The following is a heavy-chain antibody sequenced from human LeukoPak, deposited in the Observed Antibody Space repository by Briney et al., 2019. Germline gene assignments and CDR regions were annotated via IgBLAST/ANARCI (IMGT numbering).Heavy chain of an antibody. CDR2: ISYDGSNK. CDR1: GFTFSSYG. V-gene: IGHV3-30*18. CDR3: AKDQLRKWSPFDP. D-gene: IGHD2-15*01. Sequence: GSLRLSCAASGFTFSSYGMHWVRQAPGKGLEWVAVISYDGSNKYYADSVKGRFTISRDNSKNTLYLQMNSLRAEDTAVYYCAKDQLRKWSPFDPWGQGTLVTVSS. J-gene: IGHJ5*02.